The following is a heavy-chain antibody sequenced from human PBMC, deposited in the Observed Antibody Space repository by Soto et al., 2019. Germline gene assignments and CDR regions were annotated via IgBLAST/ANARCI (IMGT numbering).Heavy chain of an antibody. CDR3: ARGLGVVIYNWFDP. J-gene: IGHJ5*02. CDR2: ISYDGSNK. V-gene: IGHV3-30-3*01. D-gene: IGHD3-3*01. Sequence: ESGGGVVQPGRSLRLSCAASGFTFSSYAMHWVRQAPGNGLEWVAVISYDGSNKYYADSVKGRFTISRDNSKNTLYLQMNSLRAEDTAVYYCARGLGVVIYNWFDPWGQGTLVTVSS. CDR1: GFTFSSYA.